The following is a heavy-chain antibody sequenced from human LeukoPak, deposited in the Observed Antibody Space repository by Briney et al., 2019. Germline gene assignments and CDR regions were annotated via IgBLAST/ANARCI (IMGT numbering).Heavy chain of an antibody. CDR1: GFTFSSYW. J-gene: IGHJ1*01. CDR2: INSDGSST. V-gene: IGHV3-74*01. Sequence: GRSLRLSCAASGFTFSSYWMHWVRQAPGKGLVWVSRINSDGSSTIYADSVKGRFTISRDNAKNTLSLQMNSLRAEDTAVYYCARDLRAVADTPTHFQHWGQGTLVTVSS. D-gene: IGHD6-19*01. CDR3: ARDLRAVADTPTHFQH.